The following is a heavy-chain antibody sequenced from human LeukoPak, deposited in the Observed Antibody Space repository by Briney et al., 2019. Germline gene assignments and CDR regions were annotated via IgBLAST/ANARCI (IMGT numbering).Heavy chain of an antibody. V-gene: IGHV3-21*01. Sequence: GGSLRLSCAASGFTFSSYSMNWVRQAPGKGLEWVSSISSSSSYIYYADSVKSRFTISRDNAKNSLYLQMNSLRAEDTAVYYCARAGSQYYMDVWGKGTTVTVSS. D-gene: IGHD3-10*01. CDR1: GFTFSSYS. J-gene: IGHJ6*03. CDR3: ARAGSQYYMDV. CDR2: ISSSSSYI.